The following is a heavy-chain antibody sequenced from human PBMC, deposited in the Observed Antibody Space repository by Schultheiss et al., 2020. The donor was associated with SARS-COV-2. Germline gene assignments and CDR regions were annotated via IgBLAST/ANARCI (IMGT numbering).Heavy chain of an antibody. J-gene: IGHJ4*02. D-gene: IGHD6-13*01. Sequence: SETLSLTCAVYGGSFSGYYWNWIRQPPGKGLEWIGEINHSGSTNYNPSLKSRVTISVDTSKNQFSLKLSSVTAADTAVYYCARLYSSRDWGQGTLVTVSS. CDR2: INHSGST. V-gene: IGHV4-34*01. CDR1: GGSFSGYY. CDR3: ARLYSSRD.